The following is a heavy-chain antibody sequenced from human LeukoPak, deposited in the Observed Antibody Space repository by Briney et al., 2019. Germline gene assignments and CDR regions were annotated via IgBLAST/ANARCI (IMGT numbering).Heavy chain of an antibody. D-gene: IGHD3-9*01. CDR3: ARDHYDILTGSGYYYYYMDV. Sequence: SSVKVSCKASGGTFSSYAISWVRQAPGQGLEWMGGILPIFGTANYAQKLQGRVTVTTDECTSTGHMELSSLRSEDPAVYYCARDHYDILTGSGYYYYYMDVWGKGTTVTVSS. CDR1: GGTFSSYA. V-gene: IGHV1-69*05. CDR2: ILPIFGTA. J-gene: IGHJ6*03.